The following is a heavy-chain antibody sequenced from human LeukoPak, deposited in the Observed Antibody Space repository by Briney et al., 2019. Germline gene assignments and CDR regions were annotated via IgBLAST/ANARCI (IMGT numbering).Heavy chain of an antibody. CDR2: IYYSGST. D-gene: IGHD2-15*01. CDR1: GGSISSYY. J-gene: IGHJ4*02. CDR3: ARTLKYCSGGSCYFHYFDY. Sequence: SETLSLTCTVSGGSISSYYWSWIRQPPGKGLEWIGYIYYSGSTNYNPSLKSRVTISVDTSKNQFSLKLSSVTAADTAVYYCARTLKYCSGGSCYFHYFDYWGQGTLVTVSS. V-gene: IGHV4-59*12.